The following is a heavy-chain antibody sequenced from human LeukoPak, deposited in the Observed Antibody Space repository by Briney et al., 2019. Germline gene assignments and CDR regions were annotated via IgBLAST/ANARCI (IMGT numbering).Heavy chain of an antibody. V-gene: IGHV1-2*02. CDR2: LNPNSGAT. CDR3: ARYRCKTTSGREDTDAFDT. J-gene: IGHJ3*02. CDR1: GYTFTANY. D-gene: IGHD2/OR15-2a*01. Sequence: GAPVKVSCKTSGYTFTANYMQWVRQAPGQGLEWMGWLNPNSGATKYARKFQGRVTMTRDTSINTAYMELSRLTSDDTAVYYCARYRCKTTSGREDTDAFDTWGQGTMVIVSS.